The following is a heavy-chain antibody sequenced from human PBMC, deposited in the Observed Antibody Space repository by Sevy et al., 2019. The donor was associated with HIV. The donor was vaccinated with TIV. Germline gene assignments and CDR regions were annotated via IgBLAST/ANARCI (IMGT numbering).Heavy chain of an antibody. CDR1: GFDFRSYE. D-gene: IGHD3-22*01. CDR2: IDTTGTAI. J-gene: IGHJ5*02. Sequence: GGSLRLSCAASGFDFRSYEMSWVRQAPGKGLQWVSYIDTTGTAIYADSVKGRFTISRDNAKNSLFLQMYGLRPDDTAVYYCVRDTHRSRYYGVTFPRASDLWGQGTLVTVSS. V-gene: IGHV3-48*03. CDR3: VRDTHRSRYYGVTFPRASDL.